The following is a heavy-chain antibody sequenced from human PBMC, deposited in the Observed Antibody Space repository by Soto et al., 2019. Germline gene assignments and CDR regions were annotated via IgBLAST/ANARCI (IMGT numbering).Heavy chain of an antibody. CDR3: ARDSPIGSTYSGYDAIDS. CDR2: TIPILDVA. D-gene: IGHD5-12*01. V-gene: IGHV1-69*08. J-gene: IGHJ4*02. CDR1: GGTFSTST. Sequence: QVQLVQSGAEVKKPGSSVKVSCKASGGTFSTSTFTWVRQAPGQGLEWMGRTIPILDVADYAQDFQGRVTISADKSTHTASMELTRLTSKDTAVYYCARDSPIGSTYSGYDAIDSWGQGTLVTVSS.